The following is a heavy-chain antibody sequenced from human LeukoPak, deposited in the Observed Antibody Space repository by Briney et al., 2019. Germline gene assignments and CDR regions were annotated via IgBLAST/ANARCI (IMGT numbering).Heavy chain of an antibody. D-gene: IGHD1-26*01. CDR1: GGSISRYY. Sequence: SETLSLTCNVSGGSISRYYWSWIRQPPGKELEWIGYISYSGNTGYNPSLESRVTMSVDTSKNHFSLKLSSVTAADTAVYYCAREDSAGGTYAFDYWGQGTLVTVSS. J-gene: IGHJ4*02. CDR3: AREDSAGGTYAFDY. CDR2: ISYSGNT. V-gene: IGHV4-59*01.